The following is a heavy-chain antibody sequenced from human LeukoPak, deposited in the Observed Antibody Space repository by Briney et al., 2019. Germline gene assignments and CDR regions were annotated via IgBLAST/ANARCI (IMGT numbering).Heavy chain of an antibody. J-gene: IGHJ4*02. CDR3: ARNLHHYGDLDY. CDR1: GYTFTSYG. V-gene: IGHV1-18*01. CDR2: ISAYNGNT. D-gene: IGHD4-17*01. Sequence: ASVKVSCKASGYTFTSYGISWVRQAPGQGLEWTGWISAYNGNTNYAQKLQGRVTMTTDTSTSTAYMELRSLRSDDTAVYYCARNLHHYGDLDYWGQGTLVTVSS.